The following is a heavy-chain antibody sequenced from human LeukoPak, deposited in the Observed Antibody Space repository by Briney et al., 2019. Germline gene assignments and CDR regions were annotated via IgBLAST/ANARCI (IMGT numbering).Heavy chain of an antibody. CDR1: GGSISSYY. V-gene: IGHV4-59*12. J-gene: IGHJ4*02. CDR3: ASKWLGLNY. D-gene: IGHD6-19*01. CDR2: IYYSGST. Sequence: SETLSLNCTVSGGSISSYYWSWIRQPPGKGLEWIGYIYYSGSTNYTPSLKSRVTISVDKSKNQCSLRLSSVTAADTAVYYCASKWLGLNYWGQGTLVTVSS.